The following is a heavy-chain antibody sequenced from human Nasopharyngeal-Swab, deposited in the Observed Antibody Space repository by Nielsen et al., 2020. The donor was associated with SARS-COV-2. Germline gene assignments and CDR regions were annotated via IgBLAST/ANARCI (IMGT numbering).Heavy chain of an antibody. D-gene: IGHD3-22*01. Sequence: LRLSCTVSGGSIDSGDSYWSWVRQPPGKGLEWIGNIYYSGRTSYNPSLKSRLTISVDTSKNQFSLNLNSVTAADTAVYFCVRDVYDSSGGYYFDYWGQGALVTVSS. V-gene: IGHV4-30-4*01. J-gene: IGHJ4*02. CDR3: VRDVYDSSGGYYFDY. CDR2: IYYSGRT. CDR1: GGSIDSGDSY.